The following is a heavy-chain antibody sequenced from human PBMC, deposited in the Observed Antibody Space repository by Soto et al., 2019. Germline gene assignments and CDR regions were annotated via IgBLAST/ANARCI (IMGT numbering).Heavy chain of an antibody. CDR3: ERTPLFCTGGSGGSG. V-gene: IGHV3-53*01. Sequence: PGGSLRLSCAASGFTVSSNYMSWVRQAPGKGLEWVSVIYSGGSTYYADSVKGRFTISRDNSKNTPYLQMNSLRAEDTAVYYCERTPLFCTGGSGGSGWGQGTMVTVS. CDR1: GFTVSSNY. J-gene: IGHJ4*02. CDR2: IYSGGST. D-gene: IGHD2-15*01.